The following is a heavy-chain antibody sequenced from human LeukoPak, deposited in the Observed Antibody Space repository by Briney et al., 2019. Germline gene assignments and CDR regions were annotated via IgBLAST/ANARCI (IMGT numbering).Heavy chain of an antibody. CDR1: GYTFTSYG. J-gene: IGHJ6*04. CDR2: ISAYNGNT. CDR3: ARGCFGSTSCYVGYDYYYYGMDV. D-gene: IGHD2-2*01. Sequence: ASVKVSCKASGYTFTSYGISWVRQAPGQGLEWMGWISAYNGNTNYALKLQGRVTMTTDTSTSTAYMELRSLRSDDTAVYYCARGCFGSTSCYVGYDYYYYGMDVWGKGTTVTVSS. V-gene: IGHV1-18*04.